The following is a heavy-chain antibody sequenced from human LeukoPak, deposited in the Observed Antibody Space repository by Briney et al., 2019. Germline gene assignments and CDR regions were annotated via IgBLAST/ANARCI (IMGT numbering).Heavy chain of an antibody. CDR1: GGSISSSSYY. J-gene: IGHJ4*02. D-gene: IGHD4-17*01. V-gene: IGHV4-61*05. CDR2: IYTSGST. CDR3: VRGDYPDY. Sequence: PSETLSLTCTVSGGSISSSSYYWGWIRQPPWKGLEWIGRIYTSGSTNYNPSLKSRVTMSVDTSKNQFSLKLSSVTAADTAVYYCVRGDYPDYWGQGTLVTVSS.